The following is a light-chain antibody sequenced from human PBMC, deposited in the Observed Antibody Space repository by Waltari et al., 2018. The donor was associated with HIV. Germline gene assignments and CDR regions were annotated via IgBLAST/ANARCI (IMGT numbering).Light chain of an antibody. CDR1: QSLLYSDGDTY. CDR2: KVS. CDR3: MQGTHWPPT. V-gene: IGKV2-30*01. J-gene: IGKJ4*02. Sequence: DVVMTQSPLSLPVNLGQPASIACRSTQSLLYSDGDTYLNWFHQRPGQSPRRLIYKVSNRDSGVPDRVSGSGSGTDFTLKISRVEAEDVGVYYCMQGTHWPPTFGGGTKVEIK.